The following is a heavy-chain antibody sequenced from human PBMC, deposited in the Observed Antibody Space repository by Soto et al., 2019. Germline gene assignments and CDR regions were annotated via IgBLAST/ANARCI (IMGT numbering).Heavy chain of an antibody. V-gene: IGHV1-3*01. CDR2: INAGNGNT. Sequence: ASVKVSCKASGYTFTSYAMHWVRQAPGQRLEWMGWINAGNGNTKYSQKFQGRVTITRDTSASTAYMELSSLRSEDTAVYYCARAPGVVIKVYGMDVWGQGTTVTVSS. CDR1: GYTFTSYA. J-gene: IGHJ6*02. D-gene: IGHD3-3*01. CDR3: ARAPGVVIKVYGMDV.